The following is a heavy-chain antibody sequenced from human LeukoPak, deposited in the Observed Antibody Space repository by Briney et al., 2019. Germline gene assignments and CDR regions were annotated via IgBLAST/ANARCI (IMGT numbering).Heavy chain of an antibody. CDR1: GFSFADYE. CDR2: VNAPGSTI. J-gene: IGHJ5*02. V-gene: IGHV3-48*03. CDR3: ARGDPGDP. Sequence: GGSLRLSCAASGFSFADYEMNWVRQAPGEGLQWVSYVNAPGSTIFYADSVKGRFTISRDNARNSLYLQMNGLRAEDTAIYYCARGDPGDPWGQGTLVTVSS.